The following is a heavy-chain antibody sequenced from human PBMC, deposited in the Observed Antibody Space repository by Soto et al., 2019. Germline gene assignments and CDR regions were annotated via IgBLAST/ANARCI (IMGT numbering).Heavy chain of an antibody. J-gene: IGHJ6*02. CDR1: GFFFQNYA. CDR2: IFYDGSND. CDR3: ARAMTMTLARIFGMDV. Sequence: GGSLRLSCAGSGFFFQNYAMHWVRLAPGKGLEWVAYIFYDGSNDNYAESVKGRFTVSRDNSEGMLYLQMNNLRVEDTGVYFCARAMTMTLARIFGMDVWGPGTTVTVSS. D-gene: IGHD3-3*01. V-gene: IGHV3-33*01.